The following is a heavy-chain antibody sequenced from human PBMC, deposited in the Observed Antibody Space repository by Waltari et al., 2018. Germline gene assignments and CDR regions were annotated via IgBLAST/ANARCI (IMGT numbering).Heavy chain of an antibody. D-gene: IGHD3-22*01. V-gene: IGHV4-61*02. CDR3: ARDSSGYYDNWFDP. CDR1: GGSISSGSYY. Sequence: QVQLQESGPGLVKPSQTLSLTCTVSGGSISSGSYYWSWSRQPAGKGLEWIGRIYPSSRTNYNPSLKSRVTISVDTSKNQFSLKLSSVTAADTAVYYCARDSSGYYDNWFDPWGQGTLVTVSS. J-gene: IGHJ5*02. CDR2: IYPSSRT.